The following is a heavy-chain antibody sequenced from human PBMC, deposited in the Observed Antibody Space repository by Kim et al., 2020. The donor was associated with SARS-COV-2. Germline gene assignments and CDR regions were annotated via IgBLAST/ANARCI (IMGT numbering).Heavy chain of an antibody. CDR2: IRSKAYGGTT. CDR3: TRSMSIAARPPPDY. D-gene: IGHD6-6*01. Sequence: GGSLRLSCTASGFTFGDYAMSWVRQAPGKGLEWVGFIRSKAYGGTTEYAASVKGRFTISRDDSKSIAYLQMNSLKTEDTAVYYCTRSMSIAARPPPDYWGQGTLVTVSS. CDR1: GFTFGDYA. J-gene: IGHJ4*02. V-gene: IGHV3-49*04.